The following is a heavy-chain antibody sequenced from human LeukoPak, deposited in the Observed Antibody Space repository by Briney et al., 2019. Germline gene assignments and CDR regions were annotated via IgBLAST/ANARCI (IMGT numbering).Heavy chain of an antibody. CDR3: ARGEFVVSNGMDV. V-gene: IGHV4-34*01. D-gene: IGHD3-22*01. CDR1: GGSFSGYY. CDR2: INHSGST. J-gene: IGHJ6*02. Sequence: PSETLSLTCAVYGGSFSGYYWSWIRQPPGKGLEWIGEINHSGSTNYNPSLKSRVTISVDTSKNQFSLKLSSVTAADTAVYYCARGEFVVSNGMDVWGQGTTVTVS.